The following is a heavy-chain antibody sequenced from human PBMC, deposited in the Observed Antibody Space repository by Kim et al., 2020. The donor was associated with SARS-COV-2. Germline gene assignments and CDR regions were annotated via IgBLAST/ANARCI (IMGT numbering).Heavy chain of an antibody. CDR3: AKDRGDSSGWYRAFPIRGLYYYYGMDV. V-gene: IGHV3-30*18. J-gene: IGHJ6*02. CDR1: GFTFSSYG. Sequence: GGSLRLSCAASGFTFSSYGMHWVRQAPGKGLEWVAVISYDGSNKYYADSVKGRFTISRDNSKNTLYLQMNSLRAEDTAVYYCAKDRGDSSGWYRAFPIRGLYYYYGMDVWGQGTTVTVSS. D-gene: IGHD6-19*01. CDR2: ISYDGSNK.